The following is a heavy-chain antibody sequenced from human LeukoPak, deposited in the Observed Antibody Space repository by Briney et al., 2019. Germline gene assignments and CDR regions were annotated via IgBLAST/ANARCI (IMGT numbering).Heavy chain of an antibody. D-gene: IGHD3-9*01. J-gene: IGHJ4*02. CDR3: ARVHYDTLTGYAGYYFDY. V-gene: IGHV3-30-3*01. CDR2: ISYDGSNK. Sequence: GGSLRLSCAASGFTFSSYAMHWVRQAPGKGLEWVAVISYDGSNKYYADSVKGRFTISRDNSKNTLYLQMNSLRAEDTAVYYCARVHYDTLTGYAGYYFDYWGQGTLVTVSS. CDR1: GFTFSSYA.